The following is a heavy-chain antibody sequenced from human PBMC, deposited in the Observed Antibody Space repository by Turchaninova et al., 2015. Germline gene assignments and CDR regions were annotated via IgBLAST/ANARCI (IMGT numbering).Heavy chain of an antibody. CDR1: GASSRAPSYT. CDR3: ATYLN. J-gene: IGHJ4*02. V-gene: IGHV4-39*01. D-gene: IGHD2/OR15-2a*01. CDR2: IHYPGLA. Sequence: LGFTSSVSGASSRAPSYTWDWIRQPPGKGLAWMWGIHYPGLASYNPSLESRVTITVDTYKNQFSLKLTSGTVADTAVYYCATYLNWGQGTLVTVSS.